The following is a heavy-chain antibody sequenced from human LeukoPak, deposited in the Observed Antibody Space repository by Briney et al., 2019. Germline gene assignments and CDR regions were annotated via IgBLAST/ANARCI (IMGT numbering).Heavy chain of an antibody. J-gene: IGHJ4*02. V-gene: IGHV3-7*01. D-gene: IGHD1-26*01. CDR2: IKQDGSEK. CDR1: GGSISSSSYY. CDR3: ARASGRSFDY. Sequence: PSETLSLTCTVSGGSISSSSYYWGWVRQAPGKGLEWVANIKQDGSEKYYVDSVKGRFTISRDNAKNSLYLQMNSLRAEDTAVYYCARASGRSFDYWGQGTLVTVSP.